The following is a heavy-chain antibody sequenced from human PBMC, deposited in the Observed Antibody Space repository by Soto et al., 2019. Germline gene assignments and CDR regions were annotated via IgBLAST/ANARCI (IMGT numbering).Heavy chain of an antibody. Sequence: PGGSLRLSCAASGFIVRTNYMSWVRQAPGKGLEWVSLIYSGGSTYYADSVKGRFTISRDNSKNTLYLQMNSLRAEDTAVYYCAIDLYDSSGSVTSGQATLVTLSS. CDR1: GFIVRTNY. V-gene: IGHV3-53*01. D-gene: IGHD3-22*01. CDR2: IYSGGST. CDR3: AIDLYDSSGSVT. J-gene: IGHJ5*02.